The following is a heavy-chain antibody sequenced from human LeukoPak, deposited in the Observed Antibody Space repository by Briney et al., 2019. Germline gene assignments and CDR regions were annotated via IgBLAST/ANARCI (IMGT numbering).Heavy chain of an antibody. CDR3: AKGRGGSYFPFDY. CDR2: ISGSGGST. J-gene: IGHJ4*02. V-gene: IGHV3-23*01. Sequence: GGSLRLSCAASGFTFSSYAMSWVRQAPGKGLEWVSAISGSGGSTYYADSVKGRFTISRDNSKNTLYLQMNSLGAEDTAAYYCAKGRGGSYFPFDYWGQGTLVTVSS. CDR1: GFTFSSYA. D-gene: IGHD1-26*01.